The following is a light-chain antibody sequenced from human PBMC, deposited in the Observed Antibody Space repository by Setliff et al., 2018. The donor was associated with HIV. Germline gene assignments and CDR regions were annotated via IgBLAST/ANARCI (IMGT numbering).Light chain of an antibody. Sequence: QSVLTQPPSVSGAPGQRVTISCTGSTSNIGAGYDVHWYQHLPRRAPKLLIHGNNNRPSGVPDRFSASKSGTSASLAITGLQAEDEADYYRQSYDNSLSGYVFGSGTKVTVL. CDR2: GNN. CDR1: TSNIGAGYD. V-gene: IGLV1-40*01. CDR3: QSYDNSLSGYV. J-gene: IGLJ1*01.